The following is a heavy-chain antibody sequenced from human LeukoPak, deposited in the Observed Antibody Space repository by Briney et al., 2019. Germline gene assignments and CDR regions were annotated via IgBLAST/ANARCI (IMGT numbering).Heavy chain of an antibody. Sequence: GGSLRLSCAASGFTFETYTMNWVRQAPGKGLEWVAQINQDGSEEYYMDSVKARFAISRDNAKNSVFLQMNSLRAEDTAVYYCVRDGGVSGYDLLDYWGQGTLVTVSS. J-gene: IGHJ4*02. CDR1: GFTFETYT. V-gene: IGHV3-7*01. CDR3: VRDGGVSGYDLLDY. D-gene: IGHD5-12*01. CDR2: INQDGSEE.